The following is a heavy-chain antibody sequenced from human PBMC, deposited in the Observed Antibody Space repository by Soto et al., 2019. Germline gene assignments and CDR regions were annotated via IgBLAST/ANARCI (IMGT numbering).Heavy chain of an antibody. CDR2: ISYDGSNK. J-gene: IGHJ3*02. CDR1: GFTLSSYG. D-gene: IGHD1-1*01. V-gene: IGHV3-30*18. CDR3: ANIPYSWNGPDAFDI. Sequence: QVQLVESGGGVVQPGRSLRLSCAASGFTLSSYGMHWVRQAPGKGLEWVAVISYDGSNKYYADSVKGRFTISRDNSKNTLYLQMNSLRAEDTAVYYCANIPYSWNGPDAFDIWGQGTLVTVSS.